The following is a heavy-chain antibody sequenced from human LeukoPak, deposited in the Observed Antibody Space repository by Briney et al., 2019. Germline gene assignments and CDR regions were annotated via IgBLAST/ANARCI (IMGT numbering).Heavy chain of an antibody. V-gene: IGHV3-30-3*01. CDR2: ISYDGSNK. CDR3: ARGMYYDFWSGYYTGGSRAFDY. J-gene: IGHJ4*02. D-gene: IGHD3-3*01. Sequence: GGSLRLSCAASGFTFSSYAMHRVRQAPGKGLEWVAVISYDGSNKYYADSVKGRFTISRDNSKNTLYLQMNSLRAEDTAVYYCARGMYYDFWSGYYTGGSRAFDYWGQGTLVTVSS. CDR1: GFTFSSYA.